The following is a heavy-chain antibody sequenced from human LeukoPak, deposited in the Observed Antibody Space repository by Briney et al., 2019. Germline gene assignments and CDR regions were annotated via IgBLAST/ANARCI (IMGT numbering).Heavy chain of an antibody. J-gene: IGHJ6*04. V-gene: IGHV3-48*03. CDR2: ISSSGSTI. CDR3: AELGITMIGGV. CDR1: GFTFSSYE. Sequence: QSGGSLRLSCAASGFTFSSYEMNWVRQAPGKGLEWVSHISSSGSTIYYADSVKGRFTISRHNAKNSLYLQMNSLRAEDTAVYYCAELGITMIGGVWGKGTTVTISS. D-gene: IGHD3-10*02.